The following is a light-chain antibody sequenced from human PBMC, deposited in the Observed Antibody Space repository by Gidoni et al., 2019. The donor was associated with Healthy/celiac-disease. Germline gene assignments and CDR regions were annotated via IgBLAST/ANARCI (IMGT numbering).Light chain of an antibody. CDR2: DAS. CDR1: QSVSSY. J-gene: IGKJ2*01. Sequence: EIVLTQSPATLSLSPGERATLSCRASQSVSSYLAWYKQKPGQAPRLLIYDASNRATGIPARFSGSGSGTDFTLTISSLEPEDFAVYYCQQRSNWPRMYTFXXXTKLEIK. CDR3: QQRSNWPRMYT. V-gene: IGKV3-11*01.